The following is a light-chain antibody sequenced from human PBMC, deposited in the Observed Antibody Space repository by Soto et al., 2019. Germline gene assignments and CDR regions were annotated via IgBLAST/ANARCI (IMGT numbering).Light chain of an antibody. V-gene: IGLV2-23*01. CDR1: SSDVGSYNL. CDR3: CSYAGSSTLVV. J-gene: IGLJ2*01. Sequence: QSVLTQPASVSGSPGQSITISCTGTSSDVGSYNLVSWHQQHPGKAPKLMIYEGSKRPSGVSNRFSGSKSGNTASLTISGLQAEDEADYYCCSYAGSSTLVVFGGGTKLTVL. CDR2: EGS.